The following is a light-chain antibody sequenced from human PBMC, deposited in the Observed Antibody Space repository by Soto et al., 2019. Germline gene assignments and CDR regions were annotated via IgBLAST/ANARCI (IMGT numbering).Light chain of an antibody. CDR1: QSLSSSF. J-gene: IGKJ5*01. CDR3: QQYGSSPFIT. V-gene: IGKV3-20*01. CDR2: GAS. Sequence: EIVMTQSPATLSVSPGERATLSCRASQSLSSSFLAWYQQKPGQAPRLLIYGASSRVTGIPDRFSGSGSGTDFTLTVSRLEPEDFAVYYCQQYGSSPFITFGQGTRLEIK.